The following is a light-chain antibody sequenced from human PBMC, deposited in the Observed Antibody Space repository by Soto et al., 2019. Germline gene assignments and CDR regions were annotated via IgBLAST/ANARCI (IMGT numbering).Light chain of an antibody. CDR2: GAS. Sequence: EIVMTQSPATLSVSPGERATLSCRASQSISSHLAWYQQKPGQAPRLLIYGASNRAAGIPDRFSGSGSGTDFTLTISRLEPEDFAVYYCQQYGSSPPWTFGQGTKVDI. J-gene: IGKJ1*01. CDR3: QQYGSSPPWT. CDR1: QSISSH. V-gene: IGKV3-20*01.